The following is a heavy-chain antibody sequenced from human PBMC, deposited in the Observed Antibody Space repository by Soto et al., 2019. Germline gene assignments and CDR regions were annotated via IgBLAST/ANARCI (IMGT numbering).Heavy chain of an antibody. CDR1: GGSINNGDYY. CDR2: IYYSGST. J-gene: IGHJ4*02. D-gene: IGHD6-13*01. CDR3: ARAAMGGSSWPFDY. Sequence: PSETLSLTCSVSGGSINNGDYYWSWIRQPPEKGLEWIGYIYYSGSTYYNPSLKSRVTISIDTSMNQFSLNLNSVTAAGTAVYYCARAAMGGSSWPFDYWGQGTLVTVSS. V-gene: IGHV4-30-4*01.